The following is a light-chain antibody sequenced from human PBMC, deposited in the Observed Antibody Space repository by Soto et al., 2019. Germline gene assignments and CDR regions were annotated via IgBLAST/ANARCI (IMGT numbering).Light chain of an antibody. CDR2: DIN. V-gene: IGLV2-14*01. J-gene: IGLJ1*01. Sequence: QSVLTQPASVSGSPGQSITISCTGTSSDVGNYIFASWYRQHPGKAPKLMIYDINNRPSGVSNRFSGSKSGNTASLTISGLQAEDEADYYCVSYKTSASYVFGTGTKVTVL. CDR3: VSYKTSASYV. CDR1: SSDVGNYIF.